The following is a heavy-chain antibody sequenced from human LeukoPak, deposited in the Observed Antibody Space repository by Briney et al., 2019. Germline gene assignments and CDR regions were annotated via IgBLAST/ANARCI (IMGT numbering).Heavy chain of an antibody. CDR3: ARDPRGVVVTANPFDY. CDR1: GYTFTSYY. CDR2: INPSGGST. V-gene: IGHV1-46*01. J-gene: IGHJ4*02. D-gene: IGHD2-21*02. Sequence: ASVNVSCKASGYTFTSYYMHWVRQAPGQGLEWMGIINPSGGSTSYAQKFQGRVTMTRDTSTSTVYMELSSLRSEDTAVYYCARDPRGVVVTANPFDYWGQGTLVTVPS.